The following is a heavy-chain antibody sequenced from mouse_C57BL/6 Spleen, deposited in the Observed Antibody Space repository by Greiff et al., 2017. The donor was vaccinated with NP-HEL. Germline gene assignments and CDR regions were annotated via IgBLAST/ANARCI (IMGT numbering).Heavy chain of an antibody. CDR1: GYTFTSYW. CDR2: IDPSDSYT. CDR3: ASAYYSSHYAMDY. V-gene: IGHV1-69*01. D-gene: IGHD2-5*01. J-gene: IGHJ4*01. Sequence: QVQLQQSGAELVMPGASVKLSCKASGYTFTSYWMHWVKQRPGQGLEWIGEIDPSDSYTNYNQKFKGKSTLTVDKSSSTAYMQLSSLTSEDSAVYYCASAYYSSHYAMDYWGQGTSVTVSS.